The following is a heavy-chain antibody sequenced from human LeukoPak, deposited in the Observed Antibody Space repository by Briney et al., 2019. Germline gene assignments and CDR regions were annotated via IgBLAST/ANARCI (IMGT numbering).Heavy chain of an antibody. CDR2: INWNGGST. V-gene: IGHV3-20*04. D-gene: IGHD3-22*01. CDR3: ARGFTMIVVEAFDI. Sequence: GGSLRLSCAASGFTFADYGMSWVRQAPGKGLEWVSGINWNGGSTGYVDSVKGRFTISRDNAKKSLYLQMNSLRAEDTAVYYCARGFTMIVVEAFDIWGQGTMVTVSS. J-gene: IGHJ3*02. CDR1: GFTFADYG.